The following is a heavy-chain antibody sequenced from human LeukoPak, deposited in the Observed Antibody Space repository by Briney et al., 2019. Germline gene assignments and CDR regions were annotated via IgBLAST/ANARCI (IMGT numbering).Heavy chain of an antibody. J-gene: IGHJ4*02. CDR1: GGSISSGGYY. CDR3: ARHPTNYYGSGSTLDY. D-gene: IGHD3-10*01. V-gene: IGHV4-39*01. CDR2: SYYSGST. Sequence: SETLSLTCTVSGGSISSGGYYWGWIRQPPGKGLEWIGSSYYSGSTYYNPSLKSRVTISVDTSKNQFSLKLSSVTAADTAVYYCARHPTNYYGSGSTLDYWGQGTLVTFSS.